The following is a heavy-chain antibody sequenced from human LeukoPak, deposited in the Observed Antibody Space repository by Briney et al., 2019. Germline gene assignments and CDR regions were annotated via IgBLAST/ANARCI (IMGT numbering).Heavy chain of an antibody. Sequence: GGSLRLSCAASGLTFKTYGMHWVRQAPGKGLEWGAFIEHDGKNKYYADSVKGRFTISRDNYKNTLYLQMNSLRVEDTAVYYCAKDPGRSVAGYYMDVWGKGTTVTVSS. D-gene: IGHD6-19*01. J-gene: IGHJ6*03. V-gene: IGHV3-30*02. CDR1: GLTFKTYG. CDR3: AKDPGRSVAGYYMDV. CDR2: IEHDGKNK.